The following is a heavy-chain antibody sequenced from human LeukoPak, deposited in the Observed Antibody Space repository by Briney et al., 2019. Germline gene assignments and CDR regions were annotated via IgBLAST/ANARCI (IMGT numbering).Heavy chain of an antibody. CDR1: GFTFDDYA. CDR2: ISWNSGSI. V-gene: IGHV3-9*01. J-gene: IGHJ6*02. CDR3: AKDIGSNHYYYAMDV. Sequence: GGSLRLSCAASGFTFDDYAMHWVRQAPGKGLEWVSGISWNSGSIGYADSVKGRFTISRDNAKNSLYLQMNSLRAEDTALYYCAKDIGSNHYYYAMDVWGQGTTVTVSS. D-gene: IGHD6-13*01.